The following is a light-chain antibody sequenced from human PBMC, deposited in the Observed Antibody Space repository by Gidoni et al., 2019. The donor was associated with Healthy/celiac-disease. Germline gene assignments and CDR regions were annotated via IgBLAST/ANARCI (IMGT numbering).Light chain of an antibody. J-gene: IGKJ1*01. CDR1: QSVSSSY. CDR3: QQYGSSPWT. V-gene: IGKV3-20*01. CDR2: GAS. Sequence: QSVSSSYLAWYQQKPGQAPRLLIYGASSRATGIPDRFSGSGSGTDFTLTISRLEPEDFAVYYCQQYGSSPWTFGQGTKVEIK.